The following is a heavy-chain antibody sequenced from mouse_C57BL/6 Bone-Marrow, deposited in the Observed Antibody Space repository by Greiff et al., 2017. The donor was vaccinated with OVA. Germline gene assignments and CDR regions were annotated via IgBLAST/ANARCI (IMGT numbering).Heavy chain of an antibody. CDR1: GYTFTSYG. CDR2: IYPRSGNT. CDR3: ARGDYGNYPYWYFDV. V-gene: IGHV1-81*01. J-gene: IGHJ1*03. D-gene: IGHD2-1*01. Sequence: QVQLQQSGAELARPGASVKLSCKASGYTFTSYGISWVKQRTGQGLEWIGEIYPRSGNTYYNEKFKGKATLPADKSSSTAYMELRSLTSEDSAVYFCARGDYGNYPYWYFDVWGTGTTVTVSS.